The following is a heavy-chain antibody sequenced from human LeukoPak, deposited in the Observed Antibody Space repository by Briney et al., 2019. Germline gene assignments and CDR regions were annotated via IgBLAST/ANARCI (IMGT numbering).Heavy chain of an antibody. Sequence: SQTLSLTCTVSGGSISSGSYYWSWIRQPAGKGLEWIGRIYTSGSTNYNPPLKSRVTISVDTSKNQFSPKLSSVTAADTAVYYCASTQLLPPSLDYWGQGTLVTVSS. CDR2: IYTSGST. CDR1: GGSISSGSYY. J-gene: IGHJ4*02. CDR3: ASTQLLPPSLDY. V-gene: IGHV4-61*02. D-gene: IGHD2-2*01.